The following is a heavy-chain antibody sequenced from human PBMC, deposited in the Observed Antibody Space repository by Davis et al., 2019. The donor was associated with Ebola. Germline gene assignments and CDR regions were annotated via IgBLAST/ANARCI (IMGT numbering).Heavy chain of an antibody. D-gene: IGHD3-22*01. Sequence: PGGSLRLSCKGSGYSFSSYWIGWVRQMPGKGLEWMGIIFPGDSDTRYSPSFQGQVTISADKSISTAYLQWSSLKASDTAIYYCARTLYYFDSSGSPPLMDSWGQGTLVTVSS. CDR1: GYSFSSYW. V-gene: IGHV5-51*01. CDR2: IFPGDSDT. J-gene: IGHJ4*02. CDR3: ARTLYYFDSSGSPPLMDS.